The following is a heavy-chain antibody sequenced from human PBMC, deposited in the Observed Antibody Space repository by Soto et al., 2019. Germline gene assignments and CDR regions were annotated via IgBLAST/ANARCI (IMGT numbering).Heavy chain of an antibody. J-gene: IGHJ5*02. CDR3: ARSGANGSASYHESWFDP. Sequence: SVEVSCKASGGTFSNYSINWVRQAPGQGLEWMGGIIPIFGTANYAQKFQGRVTITADESTSTAYMELSSLRTENTAVYDCARSGANGSASYHESWFDPWGQGTLVTVSS. V-gene: IGHV1-69*13. D-gene: IGHD3-10*01. CDR1: GGTFSNYS. CDR2: IIPIFGTA.